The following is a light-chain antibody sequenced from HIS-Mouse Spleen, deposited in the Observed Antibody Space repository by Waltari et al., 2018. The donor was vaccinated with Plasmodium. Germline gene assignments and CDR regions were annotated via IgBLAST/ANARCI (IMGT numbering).Light chain of an antibody. J-gene: IGLJ2*01. CDR2: DVS. CDR1: SSDVGGYTY. V-gene: IGLV2-11*01. CDR3: CSYAGSYTLV. Sequence: QSALTQPRSVSGSPGQSVTISCTGTSSDVGGYTYVSWSQQHPGKAPKLMIYDVSNRPSGGPDRFSGSKSGNTASLTISGLQAEDEADYYCCSYAGSYTLVFGGGTKLTVL.